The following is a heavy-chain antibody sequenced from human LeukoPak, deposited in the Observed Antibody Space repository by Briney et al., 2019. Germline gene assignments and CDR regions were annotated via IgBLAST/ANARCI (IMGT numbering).Heavy chain of an antibody. CDR2: ISVSGGST. CDR3: AKHSGSYFIYYVDS. V-gene: IGHV3-23*01. D-gene: IGHD1-26*01. J-gene: IGHJ4*02. CDR1: GFTFSSYA. Sequence: GGSLRLSCAASGFTFSSYAMSWVRQAPGKGLDWVSAISVSGGSTYYADSVKGRFTISRDNSKNTLCLQMNSLRAEDTALYYCAKHSGSYFIYYVDSWGQGTLVTVSS.